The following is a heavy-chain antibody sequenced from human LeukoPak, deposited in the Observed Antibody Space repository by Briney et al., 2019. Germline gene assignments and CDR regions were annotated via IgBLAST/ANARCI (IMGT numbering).Heavy chain of an antibody. CDR3: ARELWFGYYYYYGMDV. CDR2: IKQDGSEK. D-gene: IGHD3-10*01. Sequence: PGGSLRLSCAASGLIFSSYSMTWVRQAPGKGLEWVANIKQDGSEKYYVDSVKGRFTISRDNAKNSLYLQMNSLRAEDTAVYYCARELWFGYYYYYGMDVWGQGTTVTVSS. V-gene: IGHV3-7*01. CDR1: GLIFSSYS. J-gene: IGHJ6*02.